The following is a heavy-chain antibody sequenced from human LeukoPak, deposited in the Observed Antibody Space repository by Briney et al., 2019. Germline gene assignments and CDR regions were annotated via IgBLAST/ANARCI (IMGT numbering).Heavy chain of an antibody. CDR3: VTKYYYGSQNYALVY. Sequence: GESLKISCQGSGYRFTSYWIGWVRQMSGKGLEWMGNIYPADSDTRYSPSFRGQVTVSADKSISTAYLQWNSLKASDTAMYYCVTKYYYGSQNYALVYWGQGTLVTVSS. J-gene: IGHJ4*02. CDR1: GYRFTSYW. V-gene: IGHV5-51*01. D-gene: IGHD3-10*01. CDR2: IYPADSDT.